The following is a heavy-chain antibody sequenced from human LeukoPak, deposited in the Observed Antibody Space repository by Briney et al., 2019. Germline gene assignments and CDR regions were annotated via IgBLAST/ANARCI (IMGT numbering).Heavy chain of an antibody. CDR3: AKDAYGSGSYWRDDAFDI. V-gene: IGHV3-43*01. Sequence: GGSLRLSCTASGFTFDDFSIHWVRQTPGKGLEWVSLISKYGDRTYYADSVEGRFTISRDNSKNTLYLQMNSLRAEDTAVYYCAKDAYGSGSYWRDDAFDIWGQGTMVTVSS. CDR2: ISKYGDRT. CDR1: GFTFDDFS. D-gene: IGHD3-10*01. J-gene: IGHJ3*02.